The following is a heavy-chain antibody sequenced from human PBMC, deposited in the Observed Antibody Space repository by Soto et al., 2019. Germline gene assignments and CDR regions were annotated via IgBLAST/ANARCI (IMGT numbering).Heavy chain of an antibody. J-gene: IGHJ5*02. Sequence: GSLRLSCAAPVFTFSSYSMNWVRQAPGKGLEWVPSISSSSSYIYYADSVKGRFTISRDNAKNSLYLQMNSLRAEDTAVYYCARETKYYYDENWFDPWGQGTLVTVSS. CDR3: ARETKYYYDENWFDP. D-gene: IGHD3-22*01. CDR2: ISSSSSYI. CDR1: VFTFSSYS. V-gene: IGHV3-21*01.